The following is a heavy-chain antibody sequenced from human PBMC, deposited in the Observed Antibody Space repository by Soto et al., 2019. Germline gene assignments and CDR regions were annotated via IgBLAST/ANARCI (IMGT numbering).Heavy chain of an antibody. Sequence: PSETLSLXCTVSGGSISSYYWSWIRQPPGKGLEWIGFIYYSGSTNYNPSLKSRVTISLDTSKNQFSLKLSSVTAADTAVYYCARRANTVTTYFDYWGQGTLVTVSS. D-gene: IGHD4-17*01. V-gene: IGHV4-59*01. J-gene: IGHJ4*02. CDR1: GGSISSYY. CDR3: ARRANTVTTYFDY. CDR2: IYYSGST.